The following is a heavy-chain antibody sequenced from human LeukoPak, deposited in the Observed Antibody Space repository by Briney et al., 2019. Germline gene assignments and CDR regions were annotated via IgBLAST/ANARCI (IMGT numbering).Heavy chain of an antibody. CDR1: GGSISSGDYY. J-gene: IGHJ1*01. CDR2: IYYSGST. V-gene: IGHV4-30-4*01. D-gene: IGHD1-26*01. CDR3: AASSGSDEYFQH. Sequence: KPSETLSLTCTVSGGSISSGDYYWSWIRQPPGKGLEWIGYIYYSGSTYYNPSLKSRVTISVDTSKNQFSLKLSSVTAADTAVYYCAASSGSDEYFQHWGQGTLVTVSS.